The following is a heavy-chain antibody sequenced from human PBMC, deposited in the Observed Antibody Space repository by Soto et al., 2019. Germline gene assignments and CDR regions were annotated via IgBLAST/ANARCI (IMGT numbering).Heavy chain of an antibody. CDR1: GGSISSYY. V-gene: IGHV4-59*01. Sequence: PSGTLSLTCTFPGGSISSYYWSWIRQPPGKGLEWIGYIYYSGSTNYNPSLKSRVTISVDTSKNQFSLKLSSVTAADTAVYYCARANGGYFRDYYYYMDVWGKGTTVTVSS. CDR3: ARANGGYFRDYYYYMDV. CDR2: IYYSGST. D-gene: IGHD4-17*01. J-gene: IGHJ6*03.